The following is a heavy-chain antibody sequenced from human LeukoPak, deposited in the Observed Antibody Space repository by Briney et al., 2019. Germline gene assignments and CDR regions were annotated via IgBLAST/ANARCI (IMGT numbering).Heavy chain of an antibody. V-gene: IGHV4-4*07. Sequence: SETLSLTCTVSGVTISSYYWSWIRQPAGKGLEWIGRIYTSGSTKYNPSLKSPVTMSVDTSKNQFSPMLTSGTAADTAVYYCGRESSGWFFDYWGEGILVSVSS. J-gene: IGHJ4*02. CDR3: GRESSGWFFDY. CDR1: GVTISSYY. CDR2: IYTSGST. D-gene: IGHD6-19*01.